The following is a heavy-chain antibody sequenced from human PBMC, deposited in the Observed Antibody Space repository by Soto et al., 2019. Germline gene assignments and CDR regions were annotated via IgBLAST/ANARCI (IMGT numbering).Heavy chain of an antibody. D-gene: IGHD3-10*01. CDR3: ARGVSRGSGSYWYYFDY. Sequence: GGSLRLSCAASGFTFDDYGMSWVRQAPGKGLEWVSGINWNGGSTGYADSVKGRFTISRDNAKNSLYLQMNSLRAEDTALYYCARGVSRGSGSYWYYFDYWGQGTLVTVSS. CDR1: GFTFDDYG. V-gene: IGHV3-20*04. CDR2: INWNGGST. J-gene: IGHJ4*02.